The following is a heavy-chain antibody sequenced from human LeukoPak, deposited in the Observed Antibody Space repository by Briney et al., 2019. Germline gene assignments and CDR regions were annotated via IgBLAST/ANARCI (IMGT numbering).Heavy chain of an antibody. CDR2: VSTYNSER. CDR3: VRDNWNEFDP. Sequence: ASVKVSCKASGYRFSSNSISWVRLAPGQGLEWVGWVSTYNSERNYAPRFQGRVTMTADTSTSTAYMELRSLRADDTAVYYCVRDNWNEFDPWGQGTLVTVSS. V-gene: IGHV1-18*01. CDR1: GYRFSSNS. J-gene: IGHJ5*02. D-gene: IGHD1-20*01.